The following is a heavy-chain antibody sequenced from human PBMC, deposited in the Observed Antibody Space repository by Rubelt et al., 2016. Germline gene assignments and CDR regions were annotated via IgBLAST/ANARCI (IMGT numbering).Heavy chain of an antibody. CDR3: ARQKYYDSSLFDY. V-gene: IGHV4-39*01. D-gene: IGHD3-22*01. CDR2: IYYSGSP. Sequence: QLQLQESGPGLVKPSETLSLTCTVSGGSISSSSYYWGWIRQPPGKGLEWIGSIYYSGSPYYNPSLKSRFTISVDTSKNQFSLKLSSVTAADTAVYYCARQKYYDSSLFDYWGQGTLVTVSS. J-gene: IGHJ4*02. CDR1: GGSISSSSYY.